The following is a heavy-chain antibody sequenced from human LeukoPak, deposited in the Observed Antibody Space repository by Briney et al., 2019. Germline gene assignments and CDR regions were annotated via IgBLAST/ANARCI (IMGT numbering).Heavy chain of an antibody. CDR2: ISYDGSNK. D-gene: IGHD5-18*01. CDR1: GFTFTSYG. Sequence: GGSLRLSCAASGFTFTSYGMHWVRQAPGKGLEWVAVISYDGSNKYYADSVKGRFTISRDNSKNTLYLQMNSLRAEDTAVYYCAKEVVATATFYYYYMDVWGKGTTVTVSS. CDR3: AKEVVATATFYYYYMDV. V-gene: IGHV3-30*18. J-gene: IGHJ6*03.